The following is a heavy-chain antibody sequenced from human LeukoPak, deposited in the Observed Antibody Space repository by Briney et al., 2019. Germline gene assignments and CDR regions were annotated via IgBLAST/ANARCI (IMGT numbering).Heavy chain of an antibody. V-gene: IGHV3-30*02. CDR3: AKVTLGGYGSGSFDY. Sequence: PGGSLRLSCAASGFTFSSYDMHWVRQAPGKGLEWVAFIRYDGSNKYYADAVKGRFTISRDNSKNTLYLQMNSLRAEDTAVYYCAKVTLGGYGSGSFDYWGQGTLVTVSS. CDR1: GFTFSSYD. J-gene: IGHJ4*02. CDR2: IRYDGSNK. D-gene: IGHD3-10*01.